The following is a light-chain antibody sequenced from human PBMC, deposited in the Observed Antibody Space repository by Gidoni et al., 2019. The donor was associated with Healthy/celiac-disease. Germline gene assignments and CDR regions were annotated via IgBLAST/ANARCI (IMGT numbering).Light chain of an antibody. Sequence: EIVLTTSPGTLSLSPGERATLSCRASQSVSSSDLAWYQQKPGQAPRLLIYGASSRSTVIPDRFSGSGSGPDFTLTISSLEPEDFAVYYCQQYGSSPFTFGPGTKVDIK. CDR1: QSVSSSD. CDR2: GAS. CDR3: QQYGSSPFT. V-gene: IGKV3-20*01. J-gene: IGKJ3*01.